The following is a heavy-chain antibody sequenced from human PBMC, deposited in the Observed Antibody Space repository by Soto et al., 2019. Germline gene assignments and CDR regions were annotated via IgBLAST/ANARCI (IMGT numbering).Heavy chain of an antibody. Sequence: VSGPTLVNPTQTLTLTCTFSGFSLSTSGMRVSWIRQPPGKALEWLARIDWDDDKFYNTSLKTRLTISKDSSKNQVVLTMTNMDPVDTATYYCARMFHCSGGTCPFDYWGQGALVTAPQ. CDR2: IDWDDDK. V-gene: IGHV2-70*04. J-gene: IGHJ4*02. CDR1: GFSLSTSGMR. D-gene: IGHD2-15*01. CDR3: ARMFHCSGGTCPFDY.